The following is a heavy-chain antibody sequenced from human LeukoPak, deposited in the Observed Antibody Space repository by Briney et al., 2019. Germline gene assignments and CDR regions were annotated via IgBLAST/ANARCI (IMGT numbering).Heavy chain of an antibody. CDR3: AKVRGPGEVSGWYYFDS. J-gene: IGHJ4*02. CDR2: ISYDGSNR. D-gene: IGHD6-19*01. Sequence: GGSLRLSCVASGFTFSSYGMHWVRQTPGKGLEWEAFISYDGSNRYYVDSVKGRFTISRDNSKNTLYLQMNSLRPEDTAVYYCAKVRGPGEVSGWYYFDSWGQGTLVTVSS. CDR1: GFTFSSYG. V-gene: IGHV3-30*18.